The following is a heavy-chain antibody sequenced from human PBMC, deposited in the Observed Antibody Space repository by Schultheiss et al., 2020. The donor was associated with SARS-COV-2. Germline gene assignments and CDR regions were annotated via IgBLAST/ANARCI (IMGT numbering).Heavy chain of an antibody. J-gene: IGHJ4*02. V-gene: IGHV3-49*04. CDR3: TRGRGGYDLSTS. D-gene: IGHD5-12*01. CDR1: GFSFGDYA. CDR2: IRSKAYGGTT. Sequence: GESLKISCTASGFSFGDYAMSWVRQAPGKGLEWVGFIRSKAYGGTTEYAASVKGRFIISRDDSKSIAYLQMNSLKTEDTAVYYCTRGRGGYDLSTSWGQGTLVTVSS.